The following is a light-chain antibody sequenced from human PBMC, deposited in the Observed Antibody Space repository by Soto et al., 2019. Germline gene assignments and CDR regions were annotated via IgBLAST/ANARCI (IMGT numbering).Light chain of an antibody. CDR1: QSVSSN. CDR2: GAS. V-gene: IGKV3-15*01. J-gene: IGKJ2*01. CDR3: QQYNNWPYT. Sequence: EIVMIQSPATLSVSPGERATLSCRASQSVSSNLAWYQQKPGQAPRLLIYGASTRATGIPARFSGSGSGTEFTLTISSLQSEDFAVYYCQQYNNWPYTFGQGTKLEIK.